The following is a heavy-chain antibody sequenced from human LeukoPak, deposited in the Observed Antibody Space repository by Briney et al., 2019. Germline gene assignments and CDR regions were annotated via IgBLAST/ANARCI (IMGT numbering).Heavy chain of an antibody. D-gene: IGHD1-14*01. J-gene: IGHJ6*03. CDR2: IATYNGKT. V-gene: IGHV1-18*01. CDR3: ARVYNSYYYYMDV. CDR1: GYTFDIYG. Sequence: ASVKVSCKASGYTFDIYGIVWVRQAPGQGLEWMGWIATYNGKTDYAQNLQGRVTMTTDLSTGTAYMELRSLRSDDTAVYYCARVYNSYYYYMDVWGKGTPVTVSS.